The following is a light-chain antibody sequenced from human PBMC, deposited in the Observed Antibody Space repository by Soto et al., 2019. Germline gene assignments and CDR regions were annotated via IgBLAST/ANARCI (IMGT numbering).Light chain of an antibody. Sequence: IQLTQSPSSLSASVGDRVTTTCRASQSISNYLNWYQHKPGKAPKVLISAASNLQSGVPSRFSGSGSGTVFTLTISSLQPEDFATYFCQQSYTLSPLTFGGGTKVDIK. J-gene: IGKJ4*01. CDR1: QSISNY. CDR2: AAS. CDR3: QQSYTLSPLT. V-gene: IGKV1-39*01.